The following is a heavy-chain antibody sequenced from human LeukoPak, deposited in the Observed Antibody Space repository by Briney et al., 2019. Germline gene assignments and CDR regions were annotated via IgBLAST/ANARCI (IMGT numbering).Heavy chain of an antibody. D-gene: IGHD6-13*01. CDR2: IYYSGST. CDR1: GGSISSYY. Sequence: PSETLSLTCTVSGGSISSYYWSWIRQPPGKGLEWIGYIYYSGSTNYNPSLKSRVTISVDTSKNQFSLKLSSVTAADTAVYYCARGYSSSWLSLLDYWGQGTLVTVSS. CDR3: ARGYSSSWLSLLDY. J-gene: IGHJ4*02. V-gene: IGHV4-59*12.